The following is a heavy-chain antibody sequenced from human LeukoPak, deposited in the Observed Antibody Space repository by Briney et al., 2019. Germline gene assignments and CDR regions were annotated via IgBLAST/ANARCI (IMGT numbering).Heavy chain of an antibody. D-gene: IGHD3-9*01. CDR3: ARMNRVAYYDILTGYYTLHSEERFDP. V-gene: IGHV4-39*07. J-gene: IGHJ5*02. CDR1: GGSISSSSYY. Sequence: PSETLSLTCTVSGGSISSSSYYWGWIRQPPGKGLEWIGSIYYSGSTYYNPSLKSRVTISVDTSKNQFSLKLSSVTAADTAVYYCARMNRVAYYDILTGYYTLHSEERFDPWGQGTLVTVSS. CDR2: IYYSGST.